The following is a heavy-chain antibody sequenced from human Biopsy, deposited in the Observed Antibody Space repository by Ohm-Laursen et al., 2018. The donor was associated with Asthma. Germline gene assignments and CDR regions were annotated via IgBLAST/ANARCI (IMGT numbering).Heavy chain of an antibody. Sequence: ASVKVSCKSSGYNFISFAIHWVRQAPGQRLEWMGWVNTDNGDTKYSQKFQGRVTITRDTSASTAYMELRSLRSEDTATYYCARTYYDFLTGQVKDVFGVWGQGTMVIVSS. CDR2: VNTDNGDT. CDR3: ARTYYDFLTGQVKDVFGV. V-gene: IGHV1-3*04. J-gene: IGHJ3*01. CDR1: GYNFISFA. D-gene: IGHD3-9*01.